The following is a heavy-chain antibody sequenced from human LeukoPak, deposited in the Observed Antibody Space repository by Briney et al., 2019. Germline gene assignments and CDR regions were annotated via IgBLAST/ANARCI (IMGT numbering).Heavy chain of an antibody. V-gene: IGHV4-4*09. CDR1: GGSISSYY. CDR2: IYTSGST. J-gene: IGHJ6*03. CDR3: ARANYYMDV. Sequence: SETLSLTCTVSGGSISSYYWSWIRQPPGKGLEWIGYIYTSGSTNYNPSLKSRVTISADTSKNQFSLKLSSVTAADTAVYYCARANYYMDVWGKGTTVTVSS.